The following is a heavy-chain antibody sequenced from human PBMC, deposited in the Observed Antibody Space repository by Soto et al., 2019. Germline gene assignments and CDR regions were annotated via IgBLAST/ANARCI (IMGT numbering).Heavy chain of an antibody. CDR1: GYCFTAYG. D-gene: IGHD3-3*01. CDR3: ARDAPPPELRFLEWHNYDYNGMDV. V-gene: IGHV1-18*01. Sequence: XSVKVACKTSGYCFTAYGIIWVRQAPGQGLEWMGWISCYNGKTKYAQKVQGRVTMTTDTSTSTAYMEVRSLRSDDTAIYYCARDAPPPELRFLEWHNYDYNGMDVWGQRTTVTVSS. J-gene: IGHJ6*02. CDR2: ISCYNGKT.